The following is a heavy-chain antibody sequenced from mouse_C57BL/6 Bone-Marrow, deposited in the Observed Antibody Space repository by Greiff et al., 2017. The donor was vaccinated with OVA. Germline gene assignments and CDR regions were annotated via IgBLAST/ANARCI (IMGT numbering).Heavy chain of an antibody. CDR2: IYPSDSET. CDR3: ARGRGTLTEDYFDY. J-gene: IGHJ2*01. V-gene: IGHV1-61*01. D-gene: IGHD2-14*01. Sequence: VQLRQSGAELVRPGSSVKLSCKASGYTFTSYWMDWVKQRPGQGLEWIGNIYPSDSETHYNQKFKDKATLTVDKSSSTAYMQLSSLTSEDSAVYYCARGRGTLTEDYFDYWGQGTTLTVSS. CDR1: GYTFTSYW.